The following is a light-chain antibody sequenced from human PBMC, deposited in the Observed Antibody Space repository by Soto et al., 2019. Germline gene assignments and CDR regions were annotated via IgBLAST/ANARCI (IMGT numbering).Light chain of an antibody. Sequence: DIQMTQSPSSLSASVGDRVSITCRANQSISRYLNWYQKKSGKAPKLLIYAASSLQSGVPPRFSGSGSGTDFTLTISGLQPDDFATYYCQQSHSTPLTFGQGTRLEIK. CDR3: QQSHSTPLT. J-gene: IGKJ5*01. CDR2: AAS. CDR1: QSISRY. V-gene: IGKV1-39*01.